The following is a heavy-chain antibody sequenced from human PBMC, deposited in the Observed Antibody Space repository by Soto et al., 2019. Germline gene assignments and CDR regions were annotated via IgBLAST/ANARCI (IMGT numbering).Heavy chain of an antibody. CDR3: TTDSYSTMIEVRCEY. CDR2: IKSKALGGTT. Sequence: AGSTKLASAGSGVTSSNAWIDGVRQDPGKGLEWVGRIKSKALGGTTDFAAPVRGRFAITRDDPRNMAYMQMNSLNTEDTAVYYCTTDSYSTMIEVRCEYWGHGTLVTVSS. J-gene: IGHJ4*01. D-gene: IGHD3-22*01. V-gene: IGHV3-15*07. CDR1: GVTSSNAW.